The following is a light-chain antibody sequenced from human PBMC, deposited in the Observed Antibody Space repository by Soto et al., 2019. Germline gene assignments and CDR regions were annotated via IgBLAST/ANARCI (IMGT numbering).Light chain of an antibody. CDR1: QSLLLSSGNNY. V-gene: IGKV2-28*01. Sequence: DIVLTQSPLSLPVTPGESASISCKASQSLLLSSGNNYLDWYLQKPGQSPQLLIYLGSTRASGVPDRFSGSGSGTDFTLKISTVEAEDVRVYYCAQALQTVTFGGGTKVEIK. J-gene: IGKJ4*01. CDR2: LGS. CDR3: AQALQTVT.